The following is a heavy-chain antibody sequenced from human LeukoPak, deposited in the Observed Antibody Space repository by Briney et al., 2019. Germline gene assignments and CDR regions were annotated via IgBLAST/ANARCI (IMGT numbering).Heavy chain of an antibody. CDR2: INAGNGNT. V-gene: IGHV1-3*01. D-gene: IGHD6-13*01. J-gene: IGHJ4*02. Sequence: ASVTISCTASGYTFTSYAMHWVRQAPGQRLEWMGWINAGNGNTKYSQKFQGRVTITRDTSASTAYMELSSLRSEDTAVYYCASEAAAGKPYFDYWGQGTLVTVSS. CDR1: GYTFTSYA. CDR3: ASEAAAGKPYFDY.